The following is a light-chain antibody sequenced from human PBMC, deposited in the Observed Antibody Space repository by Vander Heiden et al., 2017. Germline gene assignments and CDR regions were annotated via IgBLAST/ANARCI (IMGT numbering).Light chain of an antibody. J-gene: IGKJ1*01. CDR3: QQYDNWPTT. CDR1: QSVSSN. Sequence: EIVMTQSPTTLSVSPGERATLSCRASQSVSSNLAWYQHKAGQAPRLLIYGASTRATGIPARFTGSGSGTEFTLTISSLQSEDFAVYFCQQYDNWPTTFGQGTKVEIK. V-gene: IGKV3-15*01. CDR2: GAS.